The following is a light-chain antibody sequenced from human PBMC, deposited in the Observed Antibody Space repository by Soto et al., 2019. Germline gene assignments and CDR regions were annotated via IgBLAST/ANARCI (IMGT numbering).Light chain of an antibody. Sequence: DIQMTQSPSSLSASVGDRVTITCRASQSISTYLNWYQHKPGKAPKFLIYGASSLQSGVPSRFSGSGSGTDFTLTISSLQPEDFATYYCQQSYSTPWTFVPGTKVEIK. V-gene: IGKV1-39*01. J-gene: IGKJ1*01. CDR3: QQSYSTPWT. CDR2: GAS. CDR1: QSISTY.